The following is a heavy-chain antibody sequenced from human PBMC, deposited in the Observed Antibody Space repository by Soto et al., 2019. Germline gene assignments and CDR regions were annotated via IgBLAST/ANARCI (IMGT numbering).Heavy chain of an antibody. D-gene: IGHD2-2*01. V-gene: IGHV1-2*02. CDR1: GYTFTGYY. Sequence: QVQLVQSGADVKTPGASVRVSCKASGYTFTGYYVHWVREAPGQGLEWMGWINPETGGTSYAQKFQGRVTWSRDKSINPAYLELSRLRFDDAAVYFCARERYQVISDGMDVWGQGTTVTVSS. J-gene: IGHJ6*02. CDR3: ARERYQVISDGMDV. CDR2: INPETGGT.